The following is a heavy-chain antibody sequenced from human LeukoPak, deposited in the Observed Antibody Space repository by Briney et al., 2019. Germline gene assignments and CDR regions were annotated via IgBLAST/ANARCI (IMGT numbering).Heavy chain of an antibody. CDR3: ARGENSGRGAFDI. D-gene: IGHD1-26*01. Sequence: GGSLRLSCAASGFTFSSYSMNWVRQAPGKGLEWVSYISSSSTSIYYADSLKGRFTISTDNAKNSLYLQMNSLRAEDTAVYYCARGENSGRGAFDIWGQGTMVTVSS. CDR2: ISSSSTSI. CDR1: GFTFSSYS. J-gene: IGHJ3*02. V-gene: IGHV3-48*01.